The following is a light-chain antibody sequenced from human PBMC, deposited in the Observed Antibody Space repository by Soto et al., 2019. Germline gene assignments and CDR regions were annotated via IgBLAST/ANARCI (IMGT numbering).Light chain of an antibody. CDR2: TDT. CDR1: SSNIGINT. V-gene: IGLV1-44*01. Sequence: QSVLTQPPSASGTPGQRVTISCSGSSSNIGINTVNWYQQVPGTAPKLLIYTDTQRPSGVPDRFSGSKSGTSASLAISGLQSEDEADYYCAAWDDSLNGLYVFGNGTKGTVL. J-gene: IGLJ1*01. CDR3: AAWDDSLNGLYV.